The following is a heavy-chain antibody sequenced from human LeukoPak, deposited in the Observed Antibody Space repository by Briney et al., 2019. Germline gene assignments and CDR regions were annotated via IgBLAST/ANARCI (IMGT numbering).Heavy chain of an antibody. Sequence: GGSLGLSCAASGFTFSSYAMSWVRQAPGKGLEWVSAISGSGGSTYYADSVKGRFTISRDNSKNTLYLQMNSLRAEDTAVYYCAKSHDYGDYAGYYYYGMDVWGQGTTVTVSS. CDR2: ISGSGGST. V-gene: IGHV3-23*01. CDR3: AKSHDYGDYAGYYYYGMDV. CDR1: GFTFSSYA. D-gene: IGHD4-17*01. J-gene: IGHJ6*02.